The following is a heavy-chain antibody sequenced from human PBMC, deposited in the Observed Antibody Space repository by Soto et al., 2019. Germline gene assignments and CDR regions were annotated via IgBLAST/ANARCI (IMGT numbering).Heavy chain of an antibody. CDR3: AKDRAPYGYFDY. Sequence: SETLSLTCAVSGGSISSGGYSWSWIRQPPGKGLEWIGYIYYSGSTYYNPSLKSRVTISVDTSKNQFSLKLSSVTAADTAVYYCAKDRAPYGYFDYWGQGTLVTVSS. J-gene: IGHJ4*02. V-gene: IGHV4-61*08. D-gene: IGHD4-17*01. CDR1: GGSISSGGYS. CDR2: IYYSGST.